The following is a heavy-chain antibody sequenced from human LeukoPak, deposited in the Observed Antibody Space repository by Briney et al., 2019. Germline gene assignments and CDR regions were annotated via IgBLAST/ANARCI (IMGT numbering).Heavy chain of an antibody. V-gene: IGHV3-48*01. Sequence: GGSLRLSCAASGFSFDSYTMNWVRQAPGKGLEWVSYISSGSGTIYYADSVQGRFTISRDNAKNSLYLQMHSLRVEDTAVYYCARDWNYADYWGQGTLVTVSP. CDR1: GFSFDSYT. CDR2: ISSGSGTI. J-gene: IGHJ4*02. D-gene: IGHD1-1*01. CDR3: ARDWNYADY.